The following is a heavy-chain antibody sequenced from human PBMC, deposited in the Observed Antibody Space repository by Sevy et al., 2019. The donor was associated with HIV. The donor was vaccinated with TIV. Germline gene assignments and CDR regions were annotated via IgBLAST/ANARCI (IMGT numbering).Heavy chain of an antibody. V-gene: IGHV3-15*01. CDR3: TTDPSVFGVVINY. CDR2: IKSKTDGGTT. J-gene: IGHJ4*02. CDR1: GFTFSNAW. D-gene: IGHD3-3*01. Sequence: GGSLRLSCAASGFTFSNAWMSWVRQAPGKGLEWVGRIKSKTDGGTTDYAGHVKGRFTISRDDSTNTLYLQMKRTKTEVIAVYYCTTDPSVFGVVINYCGQGTLVTVSS.